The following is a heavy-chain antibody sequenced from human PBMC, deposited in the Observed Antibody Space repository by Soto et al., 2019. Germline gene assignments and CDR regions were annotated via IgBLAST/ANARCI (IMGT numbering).Heavy chain of an antibody. J-gene: IGHJ3*02. CDR2: IIPMLGIA. Sequence: QVQLVQSGAEVKKPGSSVKVSCKDSGGTFSTYSMFWVRQAPGQGLEWMGRIIPMLGIATHAQRFQDRVTIAADTSTAPARMELSSLRSEDTAMYYCTIGSWSGEVFDIWGQGTMVTVSS. V-gene: IGHV1-69*02. CDR3: TIGSWSGEVFDI. D-gene: IGHD2-21*01. CDR1: GGTFSTYS.